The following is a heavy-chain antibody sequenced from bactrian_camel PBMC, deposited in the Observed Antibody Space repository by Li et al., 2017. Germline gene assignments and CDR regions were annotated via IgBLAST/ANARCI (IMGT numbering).Heavy chain of an antibody. D-gene: IGHD1*01. CDR2: IYKTGDHA. CDR1: TATYRPNC. V-gene: IGHV3-3*01. CDR3: AAGSRRGGVWFGDRPEDTCNFNT. Sequence: HVQLVESGGGSVETGGSLKLSCTSPTATYRPNCMGWFRQAPGNEREVVARIYKTGDHAYIDQSVKGRFTISRDSAKNTVYLQMNSLKPEDTAMYYCAAGSRRGGVWFGDRPEDTCNFNTWGQGTQVTVS. J-gene: IGHJ4*01.